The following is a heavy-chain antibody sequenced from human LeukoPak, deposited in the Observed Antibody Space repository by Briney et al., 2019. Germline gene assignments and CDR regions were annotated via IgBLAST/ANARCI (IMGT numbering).Heavy chain of an antibody. CDR1: GFTFSDDY. J-gene: IGHJ4*02. CDR2: ISSSGSSI. CDR3: ARLKYTSSWHYFFDD. D-gene: IGHD6-13*01. Sequence: GGSLRLSCAASGFTFSDDYMSWIRQARGKGLEWVSYISSSGSSIYYGDSVKGRFTISRDNAKNSLYLQMNSLRADDTAMYYCARLKYTSSWHYFFDDWGQGTLVTVSS. V-gene: IGHV3-11*04.